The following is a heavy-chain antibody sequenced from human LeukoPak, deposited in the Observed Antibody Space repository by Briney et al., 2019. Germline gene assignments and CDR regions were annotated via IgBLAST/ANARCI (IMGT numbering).Heavy chain of an antibody. J-gene: IGHJ4*02. D-gene: IGHD3-22*01. CDR3: ARYYYDSSGYPYYFDY. Sequence: GRSLSLSCAVSRFTLSVYWMRWVSQAPRKGLEWVANIKQDGSAKYYVDSVKGRFTSSRDNAKNSLYLQMNSLRAEDTAVYYCARYYYDSSGYPYYFDYWGQGTLVTVSS. CDR1: RFTLSVYW. CDR2: IKQDGSAK. V-gene: IGHV3-7*05.